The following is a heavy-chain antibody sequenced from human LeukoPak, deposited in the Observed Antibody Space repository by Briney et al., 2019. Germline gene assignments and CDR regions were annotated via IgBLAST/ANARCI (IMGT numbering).Heavy chain of an antibody. CDR2: IRSSSSNI. V-gene: IGHV3-21*01. Sequence: GGSLRFSCAASGFTFSSYSMNWVRQAPGKGLEWVSSIRSSSSNIYYADSVKGRFTISRDNAKNLLYLQMNSLRAEDTAVYYCARHGYCSGGSCPTDVWGQGTTVTVSS. CDR3: ARHGYCSGGSCPTDV. J-gene: IGHJ6*02. CDR1: GFTFSSYS. D-gene: IGHD2-15*01.